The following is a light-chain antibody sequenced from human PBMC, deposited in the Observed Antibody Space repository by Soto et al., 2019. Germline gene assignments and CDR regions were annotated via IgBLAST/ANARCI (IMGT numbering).Light chain of an antibody. V-gene: IGLV1-47*01. CDR2: RNN. J-gene: IGLJ1*01. Sequence: QSVLTQPPSASGTPGQRVTISCSGNNSNIGNNYVYWYHQLPGTAPKLLIQRNNQRPSGVSDRFSASKSGTSASLAIGGLRSDDEADYYCATWDDSLTGYVFGPGTKVTVL. CDR1: NSNIGNNY. CDR3: ATWDDSLTGYV.